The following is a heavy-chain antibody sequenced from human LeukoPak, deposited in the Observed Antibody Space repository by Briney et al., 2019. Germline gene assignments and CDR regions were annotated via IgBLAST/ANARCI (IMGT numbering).Heavy chain of an antibody. V-gene: IGHV4-34*01. CDR1: GGSFSGYY. J-gene: IGHJ6*03. CDR2: INHSGST. Sequence: SETLSLTCAVYGGSFSGYYWSWIRQPPGKGLEWIGEINHSGSTNYNPSLKSRVTISVDTSKNQFSLKLSSVTAADTAVYYCKSYYYYYMDVWGKGTTATISS. CDR3: KSYYYYYMDV.